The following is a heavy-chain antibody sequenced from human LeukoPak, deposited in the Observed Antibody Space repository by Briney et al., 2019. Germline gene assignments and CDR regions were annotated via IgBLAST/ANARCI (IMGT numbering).Heavy chain of an antibody. V-gene: IGHV5-51*01. CDR3: ARQRALGVGATYYYYYMDV. CDR1: GYSFTSYW. D-gene: IGHD1-26*01. CDR2: IYPGDSDT. J-gene: IGHJ6*03. Sequence: GASLKISCKGSGYSFTSYWIGWVRPMPGKGLEWMGIIYPGDSDTRYSPSFQGQVTISADKSISAVYLQWSSLKASDTAMYYCARQRALGVGATYYYYYMDVWGKGTTVTVSS.